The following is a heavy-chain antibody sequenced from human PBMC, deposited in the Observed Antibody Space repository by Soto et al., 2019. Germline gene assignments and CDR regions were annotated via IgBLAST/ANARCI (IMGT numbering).Heavy chain of an antibody. CDR2: INSDGTST. CDR1: GFSFTHYW. Sequence: EVQLVESGGGLVQPGGSLRLSCAASGFSFTHYWMHWVRQGPGKGLEWLSRINSDGTSTYYADSVKGRFTISRDNAKNTLYLQMNSLRDEDTAVYYCARVATYFYESSGYDYWGQGALVTVFS. D-gene: IGHD3-22*01. CDR3: ARVATYFYESSGYDY. V-gene: IGHV3-74*01. J-gene: IGHJ4*02.